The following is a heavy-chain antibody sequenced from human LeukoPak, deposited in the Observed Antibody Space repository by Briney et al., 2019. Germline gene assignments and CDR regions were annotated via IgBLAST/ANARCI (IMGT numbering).Heavy chain of an antibody. CDR1: GYTFTGYY. D-gene: IGHD3-9*01. CDR3: ARVRDILTGYLVSYYMDV. V-gene: IGHV1-2*02. CDR2: INPNSGGT. J-gene: IGHJ6*03. Sequence: ASVKVSCKASGYTFTGYYMHWVRRAPGQGLEWMGWINPNSGGTNYAQKFQGRVTMTRDTSISTAYMELSRLRSDDTAVYYCARVRDILTGYLVSYYMDVWGKGTTVTVSS.